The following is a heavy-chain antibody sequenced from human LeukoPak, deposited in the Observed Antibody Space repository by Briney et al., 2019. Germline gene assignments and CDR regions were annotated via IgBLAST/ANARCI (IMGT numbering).Heavy chain of an antibody. Sequence: ASVKVSCKASGYTFTSYYMHWVRQAPGQGLEWMGWINPNSGGTSYAQKFQGRVTMTRDMSTSTVYMELSSLRSEDTAVYYCARAYSSSWDGVGYWGQGTLVTVSS. J-gene: IGHJ4*02. CDR2: INPNSGGT. V-gene: IGHV1-46*01. D-gene: IGHD6-13*01. CDR3: ARAYSSSWDGVGY. CDR1: GYTFTSYY.